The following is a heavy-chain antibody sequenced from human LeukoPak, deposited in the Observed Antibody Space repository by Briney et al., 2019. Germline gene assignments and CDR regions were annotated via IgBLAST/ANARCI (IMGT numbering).Heavy chain of an antibody. CDR1: GYSFTSYW. CDR3: ARLGYGFNNWFDP. Sequence: GESLKISCKGSGYSFTSYWIGWVRQMPGKGLQYMGIIYPGDSDTRYSPSFEGQVTISADKSISTAYLQWNSLKASDTAMYYCARLGYGFNNWFDPWGQGTLVTVSS. J-gene: IGHJ5*02. D-gene: IGHD4-17*01. V-gene: IGHV5-51*01. CDR2: IYPGDSDT.